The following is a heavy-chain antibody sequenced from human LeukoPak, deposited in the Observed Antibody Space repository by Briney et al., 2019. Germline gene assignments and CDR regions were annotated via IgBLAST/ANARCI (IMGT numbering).Heavy chain of an antibody. CDR3: VRHGLGSSWFGFDY. CDR2: IYPGDSDP. V-gene: IGHV5-51*01. CDR1: RYKFSTYW. Sequence: GESLKISCQGSRYKFSTYWIAWVRQMPGKGLEWMGIIYPGDSDPRYSPSFQGQVTISADKSISTAYLQWSSLEASDSAMYYCVRHGLGSSWFGFDYWGQGTLVTVSS. J-gene: IGHJ4*02. D-gene: IGHD6-13*01.